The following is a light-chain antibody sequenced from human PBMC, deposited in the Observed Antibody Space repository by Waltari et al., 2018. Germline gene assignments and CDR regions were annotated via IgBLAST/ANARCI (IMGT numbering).Light chain of an antibody. CDR1: SSDVGNYNL. V-gene: IGLV2-23*02. J-gene: IGLJ3*02. CDR3: CSYAGSSVSV. Sequence: QSALTQTATVSGSPGQSITISCTGSSSDVGNYNLVSWYQQHPGEAPKLIIYDVNKRPLGVSNCFSGSKSGNTASLTSSGLQAADEADYYCCSYAGSSVSVFGRGTKVTVL. CDR2: DVN.